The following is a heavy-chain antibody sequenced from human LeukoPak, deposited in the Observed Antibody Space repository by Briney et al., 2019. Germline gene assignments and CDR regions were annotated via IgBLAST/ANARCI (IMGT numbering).Heavy chain of an antibody. CDR1: GDSISSYY. V-gene: IGHV4-4*07. CDR2: IYTSGST. Sequence: SETLALTCSVSGDSISSYYWSWIRQPAGKGLEWIGHIYTSGSTTYYDSGSTDYNPSLKRRVTISLDRSKNRFSLKLSSVTAADTAVYYCAAFLSGTYWYFDYWGQGALVTVSS. J-gene: IGHJ4*02. CDR3: AAFLSGTYWYFDY. D-gene: IGHD1-26*01.